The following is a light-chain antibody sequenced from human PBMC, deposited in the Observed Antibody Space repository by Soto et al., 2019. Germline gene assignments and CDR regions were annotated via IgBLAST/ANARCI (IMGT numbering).Light chain of an antibody. V-gene: IGLV1-47*02. J-gene: IGLJ3*02. CDR1: SSNIGNTY. Sequence: QSVLTQPPSASGTPGQRVTISCSGSSSNIGNTYVNWYQQFPGTAPKLLIFSNDHRPSGVPDRFSGSKSGTSAYLAISGLRCEDEADYYCAAWDDSLRGHWAFGGGTKVTVL. CDR3: AAWDDSLRGHWA. CDR2: SND.